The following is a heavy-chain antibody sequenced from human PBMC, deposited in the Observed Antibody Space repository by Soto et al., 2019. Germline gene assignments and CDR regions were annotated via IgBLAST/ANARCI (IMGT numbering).Heavy chain of an antibody. V-gene: IGHV3-30*18. CDR1: GFTFSSYG. J-gene: IGHJ4*02. D-gene: IGHD3-10*01. Sequence: PGGSLILSCAASGFTFSSYGMHWVRQAPGKGLEWVAVISYDGSNKYYADSVKGRFTISRDNSKNTLYLQMNSLRAEDTAVYDCAKDRSLVRGPMYYWGQGTLVTVAS. CDR2: ISYDGSNK. CDR3: AKDRSLVRGPMYY.